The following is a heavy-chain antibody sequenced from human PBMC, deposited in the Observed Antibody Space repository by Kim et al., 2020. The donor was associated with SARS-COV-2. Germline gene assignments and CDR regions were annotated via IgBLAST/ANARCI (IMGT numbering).Heavy chain of an antibody. Sequence: GGSLRLSCAASGFTFNTYGMHWVRQAPGKGLEWVAVISYDGSNKYYADSVKVRFTISRDNSKNTLYLQMNSLRIEDTAVYYCAKSFSGSYFGYDYWGQGTLVTVS. V-gene: IGHV3-30*18. J-gene: IGHJ4*02. CDR1: GFTFNTYG. D-gene: IGHD1-26*01. CDR2: ISYDGSNK. CDR3: AKSFSGSYFGYDY.